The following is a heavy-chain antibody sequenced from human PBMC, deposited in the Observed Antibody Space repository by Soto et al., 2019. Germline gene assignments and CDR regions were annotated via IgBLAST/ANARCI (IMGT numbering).Heavy chain of an antibody. J-gene: IGHJ4*02. CDR2: IISRNGGGTT. D-gene: IGHD3-3*01. CDR1: GLNFNDAW. CDR3: ARDSRLLRH. V-gene: IGHV3-15*01. Sequence: GGSLRLSCVVSGLNFNDAWMSWVRQAPGKGLEWVGRIISRNGGGTTDYAAPVKGRFAISSDNSKNTLYLQLNSLRAEDTAVYYCARDSRLLRHWGQGTLVTVSS.